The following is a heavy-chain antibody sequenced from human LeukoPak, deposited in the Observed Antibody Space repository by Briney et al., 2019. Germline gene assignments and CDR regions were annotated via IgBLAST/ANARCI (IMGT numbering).Heavy chain of an antibody. CDR2: IKQDGSEK. CDR3: ARSVGVGLYGMDV. Sequence: GGSLRLSCAASGFTFSGYWMSWVRQAPGKGLEWVANIKQDGSEKYYVDSVKGRFTISRDNAKNSLYLQMNSLRAEDTAVYYCARSVGVGLYGMDVWGKGTTVTVSS. CDR1: GFTFSGYW. D-gene: IGHD3-3*01. J-gene: IGHJ6*04. V-gene: IGHV3-7*03.